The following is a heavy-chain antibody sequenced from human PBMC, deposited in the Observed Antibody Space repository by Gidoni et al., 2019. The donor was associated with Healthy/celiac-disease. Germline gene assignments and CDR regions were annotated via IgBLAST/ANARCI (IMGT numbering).Heavy chain of an antibody. D-gene: IGHD3-16*01. J-gene: IGHJ4*02. Sequence: EVQLVESGGGLVQPGGSLRLSCAASGFTFSSYEMNWVRQAPGKGLEWVSYISSSGSTRYYADSVKGRFTISRDNAKNSLYLQMNSLRAEDTAVYYCARVNDYVWGSPFDYWGQGTLVTVSS. CDR3: ARVNDYVWGSPFDY. CDR2: ISSSGSTR. CDR1: GFTFSSYE. V-gene: IGHV3-48*03.